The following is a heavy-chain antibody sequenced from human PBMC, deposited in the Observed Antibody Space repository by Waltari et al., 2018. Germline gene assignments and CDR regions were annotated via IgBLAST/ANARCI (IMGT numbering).Heavy chain of an antibody. J-gene: IGHJ4*02. Sequence: QVQLVQSGAEVKKPGASVKVSCKASGYTFTSYGISWVRQAPGTGLEWMGWISAFNGDPNYAQKRQGRVTMTTDTSTSTAYRELRSLRSDDTAVYYCAGGTIVGATSSLDYWGQGTLVTVSS. V-gene: IGHV1-18*01. D-gene: IGHD1-26*01. CDR1: GYTFTSYG. CDR2: ISAFNGDP. CDR3: AGGTIVGATSSLDY.